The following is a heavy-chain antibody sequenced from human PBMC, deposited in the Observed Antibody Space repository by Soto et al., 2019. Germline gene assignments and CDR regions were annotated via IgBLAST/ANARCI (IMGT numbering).Heavy chain of an antibody. CDR1: GYPVTAYY. CDR2: INPATGAA. J-gene: IGHJ3*02. Sequence: QLHLVQSGAVVKKPGASVTVSCSASGYPVTAYYMHWVRQAPGRGLERMGGINPATGAAMYTQTIQGGVNMDRVTSTSTVFMELSGLTSDDPAVFYCARGGGVGVAGSAALHMWGQGTLVTVSS. D-gene: IGHD3-3*01. V-gene: IGHV1-2*02. CDR3: ARGGGVGVAGSAALHM.